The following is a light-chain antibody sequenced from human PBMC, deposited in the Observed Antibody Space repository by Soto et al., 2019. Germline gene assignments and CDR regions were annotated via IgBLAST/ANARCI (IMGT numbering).Light chain of an antibody. CDR2: DNT. Sequence: QAVVTQPPSVSGAPGERVTISCTGSSSDIGAGYRVRWYQQVPGTAPKLLIYDNTNRPSGVSVRFSGSKSGTSASLAISGLQAEDEADYYCQSFDKDLSAVVFGGGTKLTVL. V-gene: IGLV1-40*01. J-gene: IGLJ2*01. CDR3: QSFDKDLSAVV. CDR1: SSDIGAGYR.